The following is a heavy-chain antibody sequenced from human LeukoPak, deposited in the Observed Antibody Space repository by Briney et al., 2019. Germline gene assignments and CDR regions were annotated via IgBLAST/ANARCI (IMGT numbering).Heavy chain of an antibody. CDR3: AKVRVVFNWNYAYYFDY. CDR1: GFTFGDYA. Sequence: GGSLRLSCAASGFTFGDYAMHWVRQAPGKGLDWVALISYDGSDRYYADSVKGRFTISRDNSKNTLYLQMNSLRPEDTAVYYCAKVRVVFNWNYAYYFDYWGQGTLVTVSS. J-gene: IGHJ4*02. V-gene: IGHV3-30*18. D-gene: IGHD1-7*01. CDR2: ISYDGSDR.